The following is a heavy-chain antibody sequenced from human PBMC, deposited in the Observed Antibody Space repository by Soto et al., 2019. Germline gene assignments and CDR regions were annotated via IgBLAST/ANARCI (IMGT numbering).Heavy chain of an antibody. CDR1: GDSFRSNYW. V-gene: IGHV4-4*02. CDR3: EIVSDSRDYFSSSTWVDP. Sequence: QVQLQESGPGVVKPSGTLSLTCTVSGDSFRSNYWWTLVRQPPGKGLEGVAEVYHSGSTNYNQSRKSRVTLVVDKPKNQFSLGPSSLSAADTSGGYYEIVSDSRDYFSSSTWVDPGGHGTLVNVFS. D-gene: IGHD6-25*01. J-gene: IGHJ5*02. CDR2: VYHSGST.